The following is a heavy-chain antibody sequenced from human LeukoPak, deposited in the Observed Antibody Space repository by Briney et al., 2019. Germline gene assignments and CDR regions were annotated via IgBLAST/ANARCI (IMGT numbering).Heavy chain of an antibody. Sequence: GGSLRLSCAASGFTVSSNYMSWVRQAPGKGLEWVSVIYSGGSTYYADSVKGRFTISRDNSKNTLYLQMNSLRAEDTAVYYCAGVLQSTYYYDSSGYYWDYWGQGTLVTVSS. CDR1: GFTVSSNY. J-gene: IGHJ4*02. D-gene: IGHD3-22*01. CDR2: IYSGGST. CDR3: AGVLQSTYYYDSSGYYWDY. V-gene: IGHV3-66*01.